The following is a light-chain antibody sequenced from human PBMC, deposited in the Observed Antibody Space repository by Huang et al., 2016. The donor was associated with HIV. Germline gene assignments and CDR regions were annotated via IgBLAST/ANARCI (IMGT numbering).Light chain of an antibody. Sequence: IVMTQSPATLSVSPGERVTLSCRANRTVSTNLAWYQQRPGQAPRLLISGSSTRAPVVPARFSGSGSGTDFSLTISSLQSEDFALYYCHQYNNWLLSFGGGTRVDI. CDR2: GSS. CDR1: RTVSTN. J-gene: IGKJ4*01. V-gene: IGKV3-15*01. CDR3: HQYNNWLLS.